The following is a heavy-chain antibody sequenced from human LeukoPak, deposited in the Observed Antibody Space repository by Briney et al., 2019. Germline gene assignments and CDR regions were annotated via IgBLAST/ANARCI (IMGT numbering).Heavy chain of an antibody. CDR1: GFTFSSYA. V-gene: IGHV3-30-3*01. CDR2: ISYDGSNK. CDR3: ARGGVYSRGSYYLYYFDY. D-gene: IGHD6-13*01. J-gene: IGHJ4*01. Sequence: GGSLRLSCVASGFTFSSYAMHWVRQAPGKGLEWVALISYDGSNKYYADSVKGRFTISRDNSKNTLYLQMNSLRAEDTAVYYCARGGVYSRGSYYLYYFDYWGHRTLVTVSS.